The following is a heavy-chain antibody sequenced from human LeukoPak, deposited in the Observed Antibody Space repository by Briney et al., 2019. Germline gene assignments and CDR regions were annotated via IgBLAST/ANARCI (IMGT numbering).Heavy chain of an antibody. CDR2: IDCSGST. J-gene: IGHJ2*01. V-gene: IGHV4-59*01. CDR3: ARAITMIVVAPPHCYFDL. Sequence: PSETLSLTCTVSGGSLSSFYWSWLRRPPGKGLEWIGYIDCSGSTNYSPSLKSRVTISVDSSQTQFSLKLNSVTAADTAVYYCARAITMIVVAPPHCYFDLWGRGTLVTVSS. D-gene: IGHD3-22*01. CDR1: GGSLSSFY.